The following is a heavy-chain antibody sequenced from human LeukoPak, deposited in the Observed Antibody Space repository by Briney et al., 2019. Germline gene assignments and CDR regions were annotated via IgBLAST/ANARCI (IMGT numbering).Heavy chain of an antibody. CDR2: ISAYNGNT. D-gene: IGHD3-10*01. CDR3: ARSGSGSYYTPLDY. J-gene: IGHJ4*02. CDR1: GYTFTSYG. Sequence: ASVKVSCKASGYTFTSYGISWVRQAPGQGLEWMGWISAYNGNTNYAQKLQGRVTMTTDASTSTAYMELRSLRSDDTAVYYCARSGSGSYYTPLDYWGQGTLVTVSS. V-gene: IGHV1-18*04.